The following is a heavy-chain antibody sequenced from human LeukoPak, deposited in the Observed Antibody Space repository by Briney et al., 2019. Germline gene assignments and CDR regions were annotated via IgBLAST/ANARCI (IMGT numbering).Heavy chain of an antibody. CDR2: IYSGGST. CDR3: ARGGSSGWDGGGYFDY. D-gene: IGHD6-19*01. V-gene: IGHV3-53*01. Sequence: GGSLRLSCAASGFTVSSNYMSWVRQAPGKGLEWVSVIYSGGSTYYADSVKGRFTISRDNSKNTLYLQMNSLRAEDTAVYYCARGGSSGWDGGGYFDYWGQGTLVTVSS. CDR1: GFTVSSNY. J-gene: IGHJ4*02.